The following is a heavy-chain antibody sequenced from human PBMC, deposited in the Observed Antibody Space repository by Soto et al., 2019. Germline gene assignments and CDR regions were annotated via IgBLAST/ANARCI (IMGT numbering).Heavy chain of an antibody. J-gene: IGHJ3*02. CDR1: GGSIRSSSYY. Sequence: PSDTLSLTCTVSGGSIRSSSYYWGWIRQSPGKGLEWLGSIYYSGSPDYNPSLKSRVTISVDTSKNQFSLKLNSVSAADTAVFYCARLDRITMTVVGGTDAFDIWGQGTMVTVS. CDR3: ARLDRITMTVVGGTDAFDI. CDR2: IYYSGSP. D-gene: IGHD3-22*01. V-gene: IGHV4-39*01.